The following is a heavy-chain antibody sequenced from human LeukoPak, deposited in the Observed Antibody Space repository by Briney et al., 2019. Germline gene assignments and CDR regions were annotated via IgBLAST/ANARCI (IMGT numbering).Heavy chain of an antibody. Sequence: GGSLRLSCAASGLTFSSYTMSWVRQAPGKGLEWVSGISGSGGSKYYADSVKGRFTISRDNAKNTLYLQMNSLRAEDTAVYYCVRGGVDYWGQGTLVTVSS. V-gene: IGHV3-23*01. CDR1: GLTFSSYT. J-gene: IGHJ4*02. D-gene: IGHD3-16*01. CDR2: ISGSGGSK. CDR3: VRGGVDY.